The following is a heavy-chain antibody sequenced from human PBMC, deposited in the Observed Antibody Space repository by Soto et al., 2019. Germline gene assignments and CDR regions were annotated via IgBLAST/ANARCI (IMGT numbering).Heavy chain of an antibody. CDR2: IYYSGST. D-gene: IGHD3-22*01. Sequence: SETLSLTCTVSGGSISSGGYYWSWIRQHPGKGLEWIGYIYYSGSTYYNPSLKSRVTISVDTSKNQFSLNLSSVTAADTAVYYGERTIHDSRGYLDYWGQGTLVTVSS. V-gene: IGHV4-31*03. CDR1: GGSISSGGYY. J-gene: IGHJ4*02. CDR3: ERTIHDSRGYLDY.